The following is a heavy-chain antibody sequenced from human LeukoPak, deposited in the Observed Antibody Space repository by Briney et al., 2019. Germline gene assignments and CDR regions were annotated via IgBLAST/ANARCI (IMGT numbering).Heavy chain of an antibody. CDR1: GFTFSSYS. CDR2: ISSSSSYI. V-gene: IGHV3-21*01. CDR3: ARGNYCSGGSCYSGEIGY. J-gene: IGHJ4*02. Sequence: GGSLRLSCAASGFTFSSYSMSWVRQAPGKGLEWVSSISSSSSYIYYADSVKGRFTISRDNAKNSLYLQMNSLRAEDTAVYYCARGNYCSGGSCYSGEIGYWGQGTLVTVSS. D-gene: IGHD2-15*01.